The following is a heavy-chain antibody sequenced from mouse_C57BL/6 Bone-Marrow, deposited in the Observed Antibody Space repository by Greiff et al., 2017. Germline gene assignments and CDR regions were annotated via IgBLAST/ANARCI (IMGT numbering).Heavy chain of an antibody. J-gene: IGHJ2*01. CDR1: GFNIKDDY. Sequence: VQLQQSGAELVRPGASVTLSCTASGFNIKDDYMHWVKQRPEQGLEWIGWIDPENGDTEYAPKFQGKATITADTSSNTAYLQLSSLTSEDTAVYYCTWETAQVDFDYWGQGTTLTVSS. V-gene: IGHV14-4*01. CDR2: IDPENGDT. CDR3: TWETAQVDFDY. D-gene: IGHD3-2*02.